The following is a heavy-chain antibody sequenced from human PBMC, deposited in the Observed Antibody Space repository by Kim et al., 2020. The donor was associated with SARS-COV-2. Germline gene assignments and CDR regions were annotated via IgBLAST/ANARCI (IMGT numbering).Heavy chain of an antibody. CDR2: ISAYNGNT. CDR1: GYTFTSYG. J-gene: IGHJ4*02. CDR3: ARDIDGLYYYDILTGYYKPLDY. Sequence: ASVKVSCKASGYTFTSYGISWVRQAPGQGLEWMGWISAYNGNTNYAQKLQGRVTMTTDTSTSTAYMELRSLRSDDTAVYYCARDIDGLYYYDILTGYYKPLDYWGQGTLVTVSS. D-gene: IGHD3-9*01. V-gene: IGHV1-18*01.